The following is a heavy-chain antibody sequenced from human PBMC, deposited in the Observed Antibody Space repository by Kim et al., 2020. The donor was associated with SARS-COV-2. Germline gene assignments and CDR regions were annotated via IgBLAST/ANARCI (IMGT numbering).Heavy chain of an antibody. CDR1: GGSISSSSYY. CDR3: ARHPVRWLRPFDY. V-gene: IGHV4-39*01. J-gene: IGHJ4*02. CDR2: IYYSGST. Sequence: SETLSLTCTVSGGSISSSSYYWGWIRQPPGKGLEWIGSIYYSGSTYYNPSLKSRVTISVDTSKNQFSLKLSSVTAADTAVYYCARHPVRWLRPFDYWGQGTLVTVSS. D-gene: IGHD5-12*01.